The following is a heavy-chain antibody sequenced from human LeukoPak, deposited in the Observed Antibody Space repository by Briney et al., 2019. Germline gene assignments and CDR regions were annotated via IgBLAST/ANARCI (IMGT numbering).Heavy chain of an antibody. D-gene: IGHD2-8*01. V-gene: IGHV3-66*01. CDR3: TCDLDRSDGL. CDR1: RFTVSSNY. J-gene: IGHJ3*01. Sequence: GGSLRLSCAASRFTVSSNYMSWVRQAPGKGLEWVSVIYSDGSTYYADSVKGRFTISRDNSKNTVYLQVNSLRAEDTAVYYCTCDLDRSDGLWGQGTMVTVSS. CDR2: IYSDGST.